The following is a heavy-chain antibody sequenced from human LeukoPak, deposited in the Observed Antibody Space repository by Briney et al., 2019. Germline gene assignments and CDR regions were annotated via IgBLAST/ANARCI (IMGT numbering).Heavy chain of an antibody. V-gene: IGHV5-51*01. CDR3: ATQMGDNSVNFDY. CDR1: GYRFTSYW. D-gene: IGHD3-22*01. J-gene: IGHJ4*02. CDR2: IYPGEADT. Sequence: GESLKISCKGSGYRFTSYWIGWVRQMPGKGLEWMGIIYPGEADTRYRPSFDGRVTISADRSISTAYLQWRSLKASDTAMYYCATQMGDNSVNFDYWGQGTLVTVSS.